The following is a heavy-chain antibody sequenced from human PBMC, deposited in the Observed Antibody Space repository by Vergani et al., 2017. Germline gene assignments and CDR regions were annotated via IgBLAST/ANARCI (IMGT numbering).Heavy chain of an antibody. CDR1: GYTFTSYG. CDR2: ISAYNGNT. CDR3: ARDIVAARPLSPKNFDY. J-gene: IGHJ4*02. D-gene: IGHD6-6*01. V-gene: IGHV1-18*01. Sequence: QVPLVPSGAEVKTPGASVKVSCKASGYTFTSYGISWVRQAPGQGLEWMGWISAYNGNTNYAQKLQGRVTMTTDTSTSTAYMELRSLRSDDTAVYYCARDIVAARPLSPKNFDYWGQGTLVTVSS.